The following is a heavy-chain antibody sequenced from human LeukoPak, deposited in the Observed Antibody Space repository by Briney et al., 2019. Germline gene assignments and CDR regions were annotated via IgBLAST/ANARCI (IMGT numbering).Heavy chain of an antibody. Sequence: SETLSLTCTVSGGSISSYYWSWIRQPPGKGLEWIGYIYYSGSTNYNPSLKSRVTISVATSKNQFSLKLSSVTAADTAVYYCARLELGYSYGSFDYWGQETLVTVSS. CDR3: ARLELGYSYGSFDY. CDR1: GGSISSYY. V-gene: IGHV4-59*01. D-gene: IGHD5-18*01. J-gene: IGHJ4*02. CDR2: IYYSGST.